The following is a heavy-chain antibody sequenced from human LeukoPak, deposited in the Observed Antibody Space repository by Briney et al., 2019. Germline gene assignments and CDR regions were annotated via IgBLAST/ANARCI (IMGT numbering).Heavy chain of an antibody. D-gene: IGHD6-19*01. V-gene: IGHV4-39*01. CDR2: IYYSGST. CDR3: ARRGFAVAADDY. CDR1: GGSISSSSYY. J-gene: IGHJ4*02. Sequence: PSETLSLTCTVSGGSISSSSYYWGWIRQPPGKGLEWIGSIYYSGSTYYNPSLKSRVTISVDTSKNQFSLKLSSVTAADTAVYYCARRGFAVAADDYWGQGTLVTVSS.